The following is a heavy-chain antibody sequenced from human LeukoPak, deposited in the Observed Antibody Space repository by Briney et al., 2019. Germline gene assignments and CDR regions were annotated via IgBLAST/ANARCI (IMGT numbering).Heavy chain of an antibody. J-gene: IGHJ1*01. CDR3: AQQLDRATFQH. Sequence: SETLSLTCAVYGGSFSGYYWSWIRQPPGKGLEWIGEINHSGSTNYNPSLKSRVTISVDTSKNQFSLKLGSVTAADTAVYYCAQQLDRATFQHWGQGTLVTVSS. V-gene: IGHV4-34*01. D-gene: IGHD6-13*01. CDR2: INHSGST. CDR1: GGSFSGYY.